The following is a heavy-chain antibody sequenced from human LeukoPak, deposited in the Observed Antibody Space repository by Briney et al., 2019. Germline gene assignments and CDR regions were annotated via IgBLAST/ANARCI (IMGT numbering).Heavy chain of an antibody. CDR1: GGTFSSYA. J-gene: IGHJ5*02. CDR2: IIPIFGTA. Sequence: GASVKVSCKASGGTFSSYAISWVRQAPGQGLEWIGGIIPIFGTANYAQKFQGRVTITADESTSTAYMELSSLRSEDTAVYYCARDQYYCSSTSCYSSFNGFDPWGQGTLVTVSS. D-gene: IGHD2-2*01. V-gene: IGHV1-69*13. CDR3: ARDQYYCSSTSCYSSFNGFDP.